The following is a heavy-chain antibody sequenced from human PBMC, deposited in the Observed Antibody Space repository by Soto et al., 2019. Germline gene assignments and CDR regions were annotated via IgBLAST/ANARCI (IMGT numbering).Heavy chain of an antibody. V-gene: IGHV4-31*03. J-gene: IGHJ5*02. D-gene: IGHD1-26*01. CDR2: IYYSGST. CDR1: GGSISSGGYY. CDR3: AREVGIGGHNWFDP. Sequence: SETLSLTCTVSGGSISSGGYYWSWIRQHPGKGLEWIGYIYYSGSTYYNPSLKSRVTISVDTSKNQFSLKLSSVTAADTAVYYCAREVGIGGHNWFDPWGQGTLVTVSS.